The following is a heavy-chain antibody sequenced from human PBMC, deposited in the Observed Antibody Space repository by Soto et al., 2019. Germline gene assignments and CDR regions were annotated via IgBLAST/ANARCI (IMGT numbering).Heavy chain of an antibody. CDR2: IIPIFGTA. CDR1: GGTFSSYA. CDR3: ARVSLPYGSGSYYKFSFDY. J-gene: IGHJ4*02. D-gene: IGHD3-10*01. V-gene: IGHV1-69*06. Sequence: GASVKVSCKASGGTFSSYAISWVRQAPGQGLEWMGGIIPIFGTANYAQKFHGIVTITADKSTSTAYMELSSLRSEDTAVYYCARVSLPYGSGSYYKFSFDYWGQGTLVTVSS.